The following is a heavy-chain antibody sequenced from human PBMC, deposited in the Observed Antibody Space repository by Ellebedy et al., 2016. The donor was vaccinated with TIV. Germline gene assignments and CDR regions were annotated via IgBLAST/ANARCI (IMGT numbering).Heavy chain of an antibody. Sequence: MPSETLSLTCSVSGVTISDYDWRWLRQPPGQGLEWIGYVYHTGRTNYNPSLRSRVTLAVDTPKNEFSLKLSSMTTADTAIYYCARNGVEDYFDYWGQGLLVTVSS. CDR1: GVTISDYD. CDR2: VYHTGRT. D-gene: IGHD3-10*01. V-gene: IGHV4-59*01. J-gene: IGHJ4*02. CDR3: ARNGVEDYFDY.